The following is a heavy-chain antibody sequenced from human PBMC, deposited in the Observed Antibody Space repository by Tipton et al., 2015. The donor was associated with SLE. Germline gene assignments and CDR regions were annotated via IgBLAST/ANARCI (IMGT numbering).Heavy chain of an antibody. CDR2: INHSGST. D-gene: IGHD5-24*01. Sequence: TLSLTCAVYGGSFSGYYWSWFRQPPGKGLGWFGEINHSGSTNYNPSLKSRVTISVDTSKNQFSLKLSSVTAADTAVYYCARLPRRDGYNRQMDYWGQGTLVTVSS. V-gene: IGHV4-34*01. CDR1: GGSFSGYY. CDR3: ARLPRRDGYNRQMDY. J-gene: IGHJ4*02.